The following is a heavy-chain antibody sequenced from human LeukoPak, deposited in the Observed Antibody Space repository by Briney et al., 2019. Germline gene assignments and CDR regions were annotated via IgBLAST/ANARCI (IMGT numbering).Heavy chain of an antibody. J-gene: IGHJ6*03. Sequence: SETLSLTCTVSGASISSYYWSWIRQPPGKGLEWIGYIYYSGSTNYNPSLKSRVTISVDTSKNQFSLKLSSVTAADTAVYYCARGLERSYYMDVWGKGTTVTISS. D-gene: IGHD3-3*01. CDR3: ARGLERSYYMDV. V-gene: IGHV4-59*01. CDR1: GASISSYY. CDR2: IYYSGST.